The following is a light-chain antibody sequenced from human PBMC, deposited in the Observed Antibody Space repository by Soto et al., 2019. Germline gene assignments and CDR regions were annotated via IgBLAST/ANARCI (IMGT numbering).Light chain of an antibody. Sequence: QSVLTQPASVSGSTGQSITISCAGTSSDVGGYNYISWYQHHPGKAPKLMIYDVSNRPSGVSNRLSGSKSGNTASLSISGLQPEDEADYYCCSYRTSNTRQIVCGTGTKVTVL. CDR3: CSYRTSNTRQIV. V-gene: IGLV2-14*03. CDR1: SSDVGGYNY. CDR2: DVS. J-gene: IGLJ1*01.